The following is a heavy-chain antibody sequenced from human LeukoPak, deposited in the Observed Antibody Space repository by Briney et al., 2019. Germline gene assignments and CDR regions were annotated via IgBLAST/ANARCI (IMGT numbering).Heavy chain of an antibody. CDR3: ARHYYDSGGYNSAFDY. CDR1: GYTFSKYD. J-gene: IGHJ4*02. V-gene: IGHV1-18*01. D-gene: IGHD3-22*01. CDR2: ISAYNGDT. Sequence: ASVNVSCKASGYTFSKYDITWVRQAPGQGLEWLGWISAYNGDTNYAQKLQGRVTMTTDTSTGTAYMELRSLRSDDTAVYYCARHYYDSGGYNSAFDYWGQGTLVTVSS.